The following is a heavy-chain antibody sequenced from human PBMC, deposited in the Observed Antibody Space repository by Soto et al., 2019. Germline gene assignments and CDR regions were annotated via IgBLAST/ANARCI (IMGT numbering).Heavy chain of an antibody. D-gene: IGHD3-22*01. CDR2: IYHSGST. J-gene: IGHJ4*02. CDR3: ARASRGYYDYFDY. Sequence: PSETLSLTCAVSGGSISSSNWWSWVRQPPGKGLEWIGEIYHSGSTNYNPSLKSRVAISVDKSKNQFSLKLSSVTAADTAVYYCARASRGYYDYFDYWGQGTLVTVSS. V-gene: IGHV4-4*02. CDR1: GGSISSSNW.